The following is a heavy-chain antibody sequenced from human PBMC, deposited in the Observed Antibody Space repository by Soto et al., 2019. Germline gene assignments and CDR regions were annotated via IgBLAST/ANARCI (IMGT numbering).Heavy chain of an antibody. D-gene: IGHD6-13*01. CDR3: ARLEAAQEND. V-gene: IGHV4-34*01. Sequence: SETLSLTCAVYGGSFSGYYWSWIRQPPGKGLEWIGEINHSGSTYYNPSLKSRVTISVDTSKNQFSLKLSSVTAADTAVYYCARLEAAQENDWGQGTLVAVSS. CDR1: GGSFSGYY. J-gene: IGHJ4*02. CDR2: INHSGST.